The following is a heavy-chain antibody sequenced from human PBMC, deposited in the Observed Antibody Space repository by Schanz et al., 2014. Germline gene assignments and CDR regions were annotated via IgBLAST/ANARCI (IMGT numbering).Heavy chain of an antibody. CDR2: INTGVNT. V-gene: IGHV3-23*04. J-gene: IGHJ6*02. CDR3: AKDGPGGSGSYSADGGMDV. Sequence: EVQLVESGGGLVQPGGSLRLSCVASGFTFSNYWMSWVRQAPGKGLEWVSAINTGVNTYYADSVRGRFTMSRDNSKNTLYLQMNSLRAGDAAVYYCAKDGPGGSGSYSADGGMDVWGQGTTVTVSS. CDR1: GFTFSNYW. D-gene: IGHD3-10*01.